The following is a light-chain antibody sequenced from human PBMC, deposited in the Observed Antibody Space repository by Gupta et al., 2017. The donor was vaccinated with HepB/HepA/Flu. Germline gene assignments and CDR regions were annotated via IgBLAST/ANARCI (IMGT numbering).Light chain of an antibody. J-gene: IGKJ2*01. CDR3: QQYNNWPPFT. Sequence: EIMMTQSPATLSVSPGERATLSCRASQSVGTNLAWYQQKPGQSPRLLIYGVSTRATGIPARFSGRGSGTEFTLTISSLQSEDFAIYHCQQYNNWPPFTFGQGTKREIK. CDR2: GVS. V-gene: IGKV3-15*01. CDR1: QSVGTN.